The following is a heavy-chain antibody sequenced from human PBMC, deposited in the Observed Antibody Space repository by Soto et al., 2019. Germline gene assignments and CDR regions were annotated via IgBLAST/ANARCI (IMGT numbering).Heavy chain of an antibody. J-gene: IGHJ5*02. V-gene: IGHV4-39*01. CDR2: IYYSGST. Sequence: SETLSLTCTVSGVSISSSSYYWGWIRQPPGKGLEWIGSIYYSGSTYYNPSLKSRVTISVDTSKNQFSLKLSSVTAADTAVYYCARHSKYCSSTSCYDWFDPWGQGTLVTVSS. CDR1: GVSISSSSYY. CDR3: ARHSKYCSSTSCYDWFDP. D-gene: IGHD2-2*01.